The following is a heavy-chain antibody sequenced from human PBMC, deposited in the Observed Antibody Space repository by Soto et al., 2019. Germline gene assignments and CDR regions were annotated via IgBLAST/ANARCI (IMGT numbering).Heavy chain of an antibody. J-gene: IGHJ3*02. Sequence: EVQLVESGGGLVQPGRSLRLSCAASGFTFDDYAMHWVRQAPGKGLEWVSGISWNSGSIGYADSVKGRFTISRDNAKNSLYLQMNSLRAEDTALYYCAKDIVGAKYYDFWSGYYSDAVDIWGQGTMVTVSS. CDR3: AKDIVGAKYYDFWSGYYSDAVDI. D-gene: IGHD3-3*01. V-gene: IGHV3-9*01. CDR1: GFTFDDYA. CDR2: ISWNSGSI.